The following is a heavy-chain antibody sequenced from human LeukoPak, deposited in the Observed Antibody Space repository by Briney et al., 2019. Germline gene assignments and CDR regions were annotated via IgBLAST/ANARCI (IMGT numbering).Heavy chain of an antibody. CDR2: ITSSGTTI. V-gene: IGHV3-48*03. J-gene: IGHJ4*02. CDR3: ARDEDGDYTPDY. CDR1: GFRFSSYE. D-gene: IGHD4-17*01. Sequence: GWSLRLSCAASGFRFSSYEMNWVRQAPGKGLEWVSYITSSGTTIHYADSVKGRFTISRDNAKNSLYLQMNSLRAEDTAVYYCARDEDGDYTPDYWGQGTLVTVSS.